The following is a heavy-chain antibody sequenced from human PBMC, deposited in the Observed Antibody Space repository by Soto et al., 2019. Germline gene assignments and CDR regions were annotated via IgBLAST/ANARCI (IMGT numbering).Heavy chain of an antibody. D-gene: IGHD3-10*01. V-gene: IGHV1-8*01. CDR2: MNPNSGNT. CDR3: ARVNTQNYYGSGSYSPYYFDY. Sequence: GASVKVSCKASGYTFTSYDINWVRQATGQGLEWMGWMNPNSGNTGYAQKFQGRVTMTRNTSISTAYMELSSLRSEDTAVYYCARVNTQNYYGSGSYSPYYFDYWGQGTLVTVSS. CDR1: GYTFTSYD. J-gene: IGHJ4*02.